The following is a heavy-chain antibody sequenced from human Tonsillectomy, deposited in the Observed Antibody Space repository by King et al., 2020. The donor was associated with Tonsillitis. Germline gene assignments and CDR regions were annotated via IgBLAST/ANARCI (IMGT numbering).Heavy chain of an antibody. V-gene: IGHV3-11*05. CDR1: GFTFSDYY. D-gene: IGHD3-10*01. J-gene: IGHJ4*02. Sequence: VQLVESGGGLVKPGGSLRLSCAASGFTFSDYYMSWIRQAPGKGLEWVSYISSSTSYTNYADSVKGRFTISRDNAKNSLYLQMNSLRAEDTAVYYCARDEEMVRGVYDYWGQGTLVTVSS. CDR3: ARDEEMVRGVYDY. CDR2: ISSSTSYT.